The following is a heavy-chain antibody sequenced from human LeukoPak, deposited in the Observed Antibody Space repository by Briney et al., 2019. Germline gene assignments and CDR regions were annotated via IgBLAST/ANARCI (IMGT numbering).Heavy chain of an antibody. J-gene: IGHJ6*03. CDR3: ARGLSYDILTGRGPGYYYYYMDV. CDR1: GYTFTSSD. Sequence: ASVKVSCKASGYTFTSSDINWVRQATGQGLEWMGWMNPNSGNTGYAQKFQGRVTMTRNTSISTAYMELSSLRSEDTAVYYCARGLSYDILTGRGPGYYYYYMDVWGKGTTVTISS. D-gene: IGHD3-9*01. CDR2: MNPNSGNT. V-gene: IGHV1-8*01.